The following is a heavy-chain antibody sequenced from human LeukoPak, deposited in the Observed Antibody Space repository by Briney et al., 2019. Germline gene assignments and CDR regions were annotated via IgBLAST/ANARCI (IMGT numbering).Heavy chain of an antibody. CDR3: ARAPPRYYDSSGYYWDFDY. D-gene: IGHD3-22*01. V-gene: IGHV7-4-1*02. Sequence: ASVKVSCKASGYTFTSYAMNWVRQAPGQGLEWMGWINTNTGNPTYAQGFTGRFVFSLDTSVSTACLQISSLKAEDTAVYYCARAPPRYYDSSGYYWDFDYWGQGTLVTVSS. CDR2: INTNTGNP. J-gene: IGHJ4*02. CDR1: GYTFTSYA.